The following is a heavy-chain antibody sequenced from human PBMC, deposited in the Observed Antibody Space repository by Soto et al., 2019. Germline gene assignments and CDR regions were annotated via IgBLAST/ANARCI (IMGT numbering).Heavy chain of an antibody. Sequence: QVQLQESGPGLVKPSETLSLTCTVSGGSISSYYWSWIRQPPGKGLEWIGYIYYSGSTNYNPSLXGXAXMXXDTSKTQFSLKLSSVTAADTAVYYCASRYGGNFDYWGQGTLVTVSS. J-gene: IGHJ4*02. D-gene: IGHD3-16*01. V-gene: IGHV4-59*01. CDR3: ASRYGGNFDY. CDR2: IYYSGST. CDR1: GGSISSYY.